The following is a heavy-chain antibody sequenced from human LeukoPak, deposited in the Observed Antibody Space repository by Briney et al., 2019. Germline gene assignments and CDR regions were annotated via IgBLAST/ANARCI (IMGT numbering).Heavy chain of an antibody. V-gene: IGHV4-34*01. Sequence: SETLSLTCAVYGGSFSGYYWSWIRQPPGKGLEWIGEINHSGSTNYNPSLKSRVTISVDTSKNQFSLKLSSVTAADTAVYYCHKYYYDSSGYYQLDYWGQETLVTVSS. D-gene: IGHD3-22*01. CDR2: INHSGST. J-gene: IGHJ4*02. CDR3: HKYYYDSSGYYQLDY. CDR1: GGSFSGYY.